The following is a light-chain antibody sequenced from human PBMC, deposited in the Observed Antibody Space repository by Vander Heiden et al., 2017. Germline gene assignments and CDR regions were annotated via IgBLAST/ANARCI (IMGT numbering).Light chain of an antibody. J-gene: IGKJ3*01. CDR3: RQGTHWPPFT. CDR1: QSLVYSDGNTY. V-gene: IGKV2-30*01. Sequence: DVVMTQSPLSLPVTLGQPASISCRSSQSLVYSDGNTYLNWFQQRPGQSTRRLIYKVSNRDSGVPDRFSGSGSGTDFTLKISRVEAEDVGVYYCRQGTHWPPFTFGPGTKVDIK. CDR2: KVS.